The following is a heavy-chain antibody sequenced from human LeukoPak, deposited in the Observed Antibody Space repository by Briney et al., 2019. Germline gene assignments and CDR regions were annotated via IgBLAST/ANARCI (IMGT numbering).Heavy chain of an antibody. J-gene: IGHJ6*03. CDR1: GGSISSYY. CDR2: IYYSGST. CDR3: ARAAPIYYYYYMDV. Sequence: SETLSLTCTVSGGSISSYYWSWIRQPPGKGLEWIGYIYYSGSTNYNPSLMSRVTISVDTSKNQFSLKLSSVTAADTAVYYCARAAPIYYYYYMDVWGKGTTVTVSS. V-gene: IGHV4-59*01.